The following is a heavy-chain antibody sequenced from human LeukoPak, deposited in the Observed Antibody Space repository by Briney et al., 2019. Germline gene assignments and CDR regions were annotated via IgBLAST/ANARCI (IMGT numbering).Heavy chain of an antibody. D-gene: IGHD3-3*01. CDR1: GFTFSRYW. V-gene: IGHV3-7*01. Sequence: GGSLRLSCAASGFTFSRYWMSWVRQAPGKGLEWVANIKQDGSEKYYVDSVKGRFTISRDNAKNSLYLQMNSLRAEDTAVYYCARDSIFGPPRMNYWGQGTLVTVSS. CDR2: IKQDGSEK. J-gene: IGHJ4*02. CDR3: ARDSIFGPPRMNY.